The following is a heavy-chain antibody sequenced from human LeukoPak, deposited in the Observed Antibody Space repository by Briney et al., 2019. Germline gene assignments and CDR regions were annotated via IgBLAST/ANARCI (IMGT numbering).Heavy chain of an antibody. Sequence: GGSLRLSCTASGFTFGDYAMNWVRQAPGKGLEWVSSISSSSSYIYYADSVKGRFTISRDNAKNSLYLQMNSLRAEDTAVYYCARYYYDSSGYYYVTHNWFDPWGQGTLVTVSS. CDR2: ISSSSSYI. CDR1: GFTFGDYA. D-gene: IGHD3-22*01. V-gene: IGHV3-21*01. CDR3: ARYYYDSSGYYYVTHNWFDP. J-gene: IGHJ5*02.